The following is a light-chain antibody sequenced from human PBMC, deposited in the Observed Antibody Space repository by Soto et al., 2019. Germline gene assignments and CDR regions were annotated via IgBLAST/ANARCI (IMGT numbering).Light chain of an antibody. J-gene: IGKJ4*01. Sequence: EIVMTQSPVTLSVSPGERATLSCRASQTIRSDLAWYQQKPGQAPRLLISDASTRATSIPARFNGSGSGTEFTLAISSLQSEDFAIYYCHQYNTWPLTFGGGTKVEIK. CDR2: DAS. CDR1: QTIRSD. V-gene: IGKV3-15*01. CDR3: HQYNTWPLT.